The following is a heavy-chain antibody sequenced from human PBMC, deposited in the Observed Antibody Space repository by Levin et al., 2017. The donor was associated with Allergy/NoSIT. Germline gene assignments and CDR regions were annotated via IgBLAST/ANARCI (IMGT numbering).Heavy chain of an antibody. CDR3: ATEASRGHWDAMPG. CDR1: GFTFSTYW. Sequence: GGSLRLSCAASGFTFSTYWMHWVRQAPGKGLVWVSRLNTDGSATAYADSVEGRFTISRDNAKNTLYLQMNSLTAEDTAVYYCATEASRGHWDAMPGWGQGTTVIVSS. D-gene: IGHD7-27*01. V-gene: IGHV3-74*01. CDR2: LNTDGSAT. J-gene: IGHJ6*02.